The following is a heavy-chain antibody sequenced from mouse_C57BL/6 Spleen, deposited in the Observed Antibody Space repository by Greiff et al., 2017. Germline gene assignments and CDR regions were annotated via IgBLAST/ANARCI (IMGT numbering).Heavy chain of an antibody. V-gene: IGHV1-75*01. J-gene: IGHJ4*01. CDR1: GYTFTDYY. Sequence: VQGVESGPELVKPGASVKISCKASGYTFTDYYINWVKQRPGQGLEWIGWIFPGSGSTYYNEKFKGKATLTVDKSSSTAYMLLSSLTSEDSAVYFCARGGNGNYYAMDYWGQGTSVTVSS. CDR3: ARGGNGNYYAMDY. D-gene: IGHD2-1*01. CDR2: IFPGSGST.